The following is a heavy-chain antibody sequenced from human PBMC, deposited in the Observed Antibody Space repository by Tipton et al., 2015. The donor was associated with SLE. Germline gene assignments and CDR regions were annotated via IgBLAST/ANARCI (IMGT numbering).Heavy chain of an antibody. Sequence: RSLRLSCAASGFSFSPYAMHWVRQAPGKGLEWVAIISFDGSTKYYADSVKGRFTISRDNSKNTLYLQMNSLRPEDTAVYYCARDRGGAVGPPGVRTGDAFDIWGQGTMVTVSS. D-gene: IGHD1-26*01. CDR2: ISFDGSTK. CDR3: ARDRGGAVGPPGVRTGDAFDI. V-gene: IGHV3-30*04. CDR1: GFSFSPYA. J-gene: IGHJ3*02.